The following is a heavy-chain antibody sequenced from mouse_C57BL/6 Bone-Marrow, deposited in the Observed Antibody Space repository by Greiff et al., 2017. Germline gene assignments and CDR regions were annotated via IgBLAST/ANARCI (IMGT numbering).Heavy chain of an antibody. CDR2: ISDGGSYT. Sequence: EVKLVESGGGLVKPGGSVKLSCEASGFTFSSYAMSWVRQTPGKRLEWVETISDGGSYTYYPDNVKGRFTISRDNAKNNLYLQMSHLKSEDTDLYECAKGERLRRFAYWGQGTLVTVSA. CDR3: AKGERLRRFAY. V-gene: IGHV5-4*03. D-gene: IGHD2-4*01. J-gene: IGHJ3*01. CDR1: GFTFSSYA.